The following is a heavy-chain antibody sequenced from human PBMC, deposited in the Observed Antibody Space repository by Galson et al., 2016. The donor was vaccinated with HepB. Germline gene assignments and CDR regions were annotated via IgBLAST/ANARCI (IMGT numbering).Heavy chain of an antibody. D-gene: IGHD3-10*01. CDR2: VNHNGYA. CDR1: GSSFGGYF. V-gene: IGHV4-34*01. CDR3: ATGLTRQTHYYGSGPHGYYYYYGLDV. Sequence: SETLSLTCAVYGSSFGGYFWGWIRQPPGKRLEWVGEVNHNGYAIHNPSLKSRLTISLDTSKNQFSLRLTSVTAAYTATYYCATGLTRQTHYYGSGPHGYYYYYGLDVWAQGTSVTVSS. J-gene: IGHJ6*02.